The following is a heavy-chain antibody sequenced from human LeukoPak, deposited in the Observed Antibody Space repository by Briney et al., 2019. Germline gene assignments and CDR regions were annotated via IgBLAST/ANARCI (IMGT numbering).Heavy chain of an antibody. V-gene: IGHV1-18*04. J-gene: IGHJ3*02. Sequence: ASVKVSCKASGYTFNGYFLHWVRQAPGQGLEWMGWISAYNGNTNYAQKLQGRVTMTTDTSTSTAYMELRSLRSDDTAVYYCARANQAVDAFDIWGQGTMVTVSS. CDR3: ARANQAVDAFDI. CDR1: GYTFNGYF. D-gene: IGHD4-17*01. CDR2: ISAYNGNT.